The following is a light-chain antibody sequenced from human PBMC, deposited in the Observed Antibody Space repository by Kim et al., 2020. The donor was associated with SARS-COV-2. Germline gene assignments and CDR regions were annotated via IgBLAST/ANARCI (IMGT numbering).Light chain of an antibody. CDR2: YAS. V-gene: IGKV1-33*01. CDR3: QQYDNLPYT. Sequence: DIQMTQSPSSLSASVGDRVTITCQASQDISNNLNWYQQKPGKAPKLLISYASNLETGVPSGFSGSGSGTDFTFTISSLQPEDIATYYCQQYDNLPYTFGQGTKLEI. CDR1: QDISNN. J-gene: IGKJ2*01.